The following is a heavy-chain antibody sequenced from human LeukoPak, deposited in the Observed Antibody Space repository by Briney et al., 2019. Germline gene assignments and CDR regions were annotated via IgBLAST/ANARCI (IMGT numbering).Heavy chain of an antibody. Sequence: GGSLRLSCAASGFTFSSYAMHWVRQAPGKGLEWVAVISYDGSNKYYADSVKGRFTISRDNSKNTLYLQMNSLRAEDTAVYYCAREVTYYDILTGLDYWGQGTLVTVSS. CDR3: AREVTYYDILTGLDY. CDR1: GFTFSSYA. V-gene: IGHV3-30-3*01. CDR2: ISYDGSNK. D-gene: IGHD3-9*01. J-gene: IGHJ4*02.